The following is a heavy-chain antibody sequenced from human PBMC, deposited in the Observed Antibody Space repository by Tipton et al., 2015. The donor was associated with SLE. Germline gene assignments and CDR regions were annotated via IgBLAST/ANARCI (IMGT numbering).Heavy chain of an antibody. D-gene: IGHD2-21*01. CDR2: INHSGST. CDR1: GVSVSPYY. J-gene: IGHJ5*02. CDR3: ARGHPHIVVVIGGGWFDP. Sequence: TLSLTCTVSGVSVSPYYWTWIRLPPGRGLEWIGEINHSGSTNYNPSLKSRVTISVDTSKNQFSLKLNSVTAADTAVYYCARGHPHIVVVIGGGWFDPWGQGTLVTVSS. V-gene: IGHV4-34*01.